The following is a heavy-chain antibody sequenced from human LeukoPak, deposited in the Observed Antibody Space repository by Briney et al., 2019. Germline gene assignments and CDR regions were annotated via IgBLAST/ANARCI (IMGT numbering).Heavy chain of an antibody. CDR3: AVNSTKHTFDI. V-gene: IGHV4-59*08. Sequence: SETLSLTCTVSGGSISTYYWSWIPQSAGKGLEWIGSIYYSGSTNYNPSLKSRVSISVDTSKNQFSLELSSVTAADTAVYYCAVNSTKHTFDIWGQGTMVTVSS. D-gene: IGHD5/OR15-5a*01. CDR1: GGSISTYY. J-gene: IGHJ3*02. CDR2: IYYSGST.